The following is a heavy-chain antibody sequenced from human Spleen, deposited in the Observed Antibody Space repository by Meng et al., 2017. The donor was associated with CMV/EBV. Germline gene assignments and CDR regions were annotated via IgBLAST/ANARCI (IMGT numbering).Heavy chain of an antibody. CDR2: IFSDGST. D-gene: IGHD4-17*01. Sequence: GGSLRLSCVASEFRFSGYPMNWVRQAPGKGLEWVSVIFSDGSTYYAHSVTGRFIISRDNSKNTLYLQMNSLRAEDTAVYFCAKEPDYGEGFDPWGQGTLVTVSS. CDR3: AKEPDYGEGFDP. V-gene: IGHV3-53*01. CDR1: EFRFSGYP. J-gene: IGHJ5*02.